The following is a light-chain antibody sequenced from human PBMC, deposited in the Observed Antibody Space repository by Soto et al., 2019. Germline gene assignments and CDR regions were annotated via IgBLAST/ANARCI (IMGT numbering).Light chain of an antibody. V-gene: IGKV3-15*01. CDR2: GSF. CDR1: QSVDNN. J-gene: IGKJ5*01. Sequence: EIVMTQSPVTLSASPGERATLCCRSSQSVDNNVAWYQQKPGQAPRLLIVGSFARATGIPARFSGSGSGSEFTLTISGLQSEDFAVYYCQQYNDRPPITFGQGTRLEVK. CDR3: QQYNDRPPIT.